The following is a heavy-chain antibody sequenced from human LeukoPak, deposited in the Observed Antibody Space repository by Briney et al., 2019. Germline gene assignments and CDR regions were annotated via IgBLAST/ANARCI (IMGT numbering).Heavy chain of an antibody. V-gene: IGHV5-51*01. D-gene: IGHD6-13*01. CDR3: TTLYSSSGKTFYY. CDR2: IYPGDSDT. CDR1: GYSFTSYW. Sequence: GESLKISCKGSGYSFTSYWIGWVRQMPGKGLEWTAIIYPGDSDTRYSPSFQGQVTISADKSISTAYLQWSSLKASDTAMYCCTTLYSSSGKTFYYWDQGTLVTVSS. J-gene: IGHJ4*02.